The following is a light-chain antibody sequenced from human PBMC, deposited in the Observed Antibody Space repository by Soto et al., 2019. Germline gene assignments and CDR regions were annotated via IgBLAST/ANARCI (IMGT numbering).Light chain of an antibody. V-gene: IGKV1-39*01. Sequence: DIQMTQSPSTLPASVGDRVTITCRASQSISNHLNWYQQKPGKASKLLIFAASSLQSGVPSRFSGSRSGPDFTLTISSLQPEDFATYYCQQSYSSPPTFGQGTKVDIK. CDR3: QQSYSSPPT. CDR1: QSISNH. J-gene: IGKJ1*01. CDR2: AAS.